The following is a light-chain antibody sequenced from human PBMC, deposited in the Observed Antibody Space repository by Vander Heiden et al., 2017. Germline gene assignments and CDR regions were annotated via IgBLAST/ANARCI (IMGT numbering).Light chain of an antibody. CDR2: WAS. CDR1: QSVLYRSNNKNY. Sequence: DIVMTQSPYSLAESLGERATINCKSSQSVLYRSNNKNYLAWYQQKPGQPPKLLIYWASTRESGVPDRFSGSGSGTDFTLTISSLQAEDVAVYYCQQDDSTPITFGHGTRVDIK. CDR3: QQDDSTPIT. V-gene: IGKV4-1*01. J-gene: IGKJ3*01.